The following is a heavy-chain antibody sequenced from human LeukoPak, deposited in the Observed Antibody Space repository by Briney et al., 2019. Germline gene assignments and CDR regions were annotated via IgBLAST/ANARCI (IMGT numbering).Heavy chain of an antibody. CDR1: GFTFSSYG. J-gene: IGHJ4*02. D-gene: IGHD3-16*01. V-gene: IGHV3-23*01. CDR2: ISGSGGST. Sequence: GSLRLSCAASGFTFSSYGVSWVRQAPGKGLEWVSAISGSGGSTYYADSVKGRFTISRDNSKNTLYLQMNSLRAEDTAVYYCAKARGTPAYFDYWGQGTLVTVSS. CDR3: AKARGTPAYFDY.